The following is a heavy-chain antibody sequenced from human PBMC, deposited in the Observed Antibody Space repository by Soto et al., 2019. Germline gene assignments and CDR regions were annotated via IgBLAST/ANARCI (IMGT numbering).Heavy chain of an antibody. CDR3: TTAAGTQYYYYYNLDV. CDR1: GFTFSNAY. D-gene: IGHD1-1*01. J-gene: IGHJ6*02. Sequence: EVQLVESGGGLVKPGGSLRLSCAASGFTFSNAYMNWVRQAPGKGLEWVGRIKTKADGGATDYAAPARDRFTISRDDSKNTLYPQMNSLKTEDTAVYYCTTAAGTQYYYYYNLDVWGQGTTVAVSS. V-gene: IGHV3-15*07. CDR2: IKTKADGGAT.